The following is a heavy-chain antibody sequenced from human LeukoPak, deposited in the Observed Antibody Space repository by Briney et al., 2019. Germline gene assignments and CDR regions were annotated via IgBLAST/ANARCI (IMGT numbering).Heavy chain of an antibody. CDR1: GGSISSYY. CDR3: ARDRVVRSGYDTGFDY. CDR2: IYTSGST. Sequence: SETLSLTCTVSGGSISSYYCSWIRQPAGKGLEWIGRIYTSGSTNYNPSLKSRVTISVDTSKNQFSLKLSSVTAADTAVYYCARDRVVRSGYDTGFDYWGQGTLVTVSS. V-gene: IGHV4-4*07. D-gene: IGHD5-12*01. J-gene: IGHJ4*02.